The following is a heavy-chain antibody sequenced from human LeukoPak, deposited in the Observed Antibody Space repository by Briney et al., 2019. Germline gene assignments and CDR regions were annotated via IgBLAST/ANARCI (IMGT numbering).Heavy chain of an antibody. CDR2: IYYSGST. CDR3: ARRYYYDSSGLIL. CDR1: GASISSSYYY. V-gene: IGHV4-39*01. J-gene: IGHJ4*02. D-gene: IGHD3-22*01. Sequence: SETLSLTCSVSGASISSSYYYWGWIRQPPGKGLEWIGSIYYSGSTYYNPSLKSRVTIPVDTSKNQFSLKLSSVTAADTAVYYCARRYYYDSSGLILWGQGILVTVSS.